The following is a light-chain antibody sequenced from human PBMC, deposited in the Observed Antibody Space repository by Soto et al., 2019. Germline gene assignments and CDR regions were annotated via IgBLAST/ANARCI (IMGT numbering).Light chain of an antibody. J-gene: IGKJ5*01. CDR1: QSVSSY. CDR2: DAS. Sequence: EIVITQAPTTLSVSAGERATLSGRASQSVSSYLAWYQQKPGQAPRLLIYDASNRATGIPARFSGSGSGTDFTLTISSLEPEDFAVYYCQQRSNWPITFGQGTRLEIK. CDR3: QQRSNWPIT. V-gene: IGKV3-11*01.